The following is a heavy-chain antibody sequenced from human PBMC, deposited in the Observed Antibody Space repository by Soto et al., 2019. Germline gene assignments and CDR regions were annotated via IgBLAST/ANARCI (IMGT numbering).Heavy chain of an antibody. D-gene: IGHD3-10*01. Sequence: QVQLVESGGGAVQSGRSLRLSCAASGFTFSNYGMHWVRQAPGKGLEWVAVISYAGNKKHYADSVKGRFTISRDSSKNTLYLQMNGLRGEDTAVYYWAKDSRFGELFRSYVDVWGKGTTVTVSS. CDR1: GFTFSNYG. CDR3: AKDSRFGELFRSYVDV. CDR2: ISYAGNKK. V-gene: IGHV3-30*18. J-gene: IGHJ6*03.